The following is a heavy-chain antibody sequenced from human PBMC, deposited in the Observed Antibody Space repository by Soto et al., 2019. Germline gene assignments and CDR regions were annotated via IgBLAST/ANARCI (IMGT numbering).Heavy chain of an antibody. CDR1: GFTFSSYS. D-gene: IGHD3-22*01. CDR3: ARSGVVISSYMDV. J-gene: IGHJ6*03. V-gene: IGHV3-21*01. Sequence: SLRLSCAASGFTFSSYSMNWVRQAPGKGLEWVSSISSSSSYIYYADSVKGRFTISRDNAKNSLYLQMNSLRAEDTAVYYCARSGVVISSYMDVWGKGTTVTVSS. CDR2: ISSSSSYI.